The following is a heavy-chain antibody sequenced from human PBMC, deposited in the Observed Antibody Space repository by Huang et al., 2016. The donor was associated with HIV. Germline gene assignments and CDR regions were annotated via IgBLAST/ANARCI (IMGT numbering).Heavy chain of an antibody. Sequence: QVQLVQSGAEVKKPGASVNISCKASGYFFKNYGVHWLRQAPGQRLEWMGWINSANGDTRYSEKFQGRVTMSRDAPATSVFMELSSLRSEDTAVYYCARDRGAVLWLGELSGWFDPWGQGTLVTVSP. D-gene: IGHD3-10*01. CDR2: INSANGDT. CDR3: ARDRGAVLWLGELSGWFDP. V-gene: IGHV1-3*04. CDR1: GYFFKNYG. J-gene: IGHJ5*02.